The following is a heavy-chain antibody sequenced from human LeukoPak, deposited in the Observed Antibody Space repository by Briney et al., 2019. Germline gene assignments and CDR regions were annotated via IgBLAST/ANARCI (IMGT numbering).Heavy chain of an antibody. CDR1: GFTFNSHW. CDR2: INGDGSST. D-gene: IGHD5-24*01. J-gene: IGHJ3*02. Sequence: GGSLRLSCAASGFTFNSHWMHWVRQAPGKGLVWVSRINGDGSSTTYADSVRGRFTISRDDAKNTLYLEMNSLRAEDTAVYYCAREWHDAFDIWGQGTMATVSS. V-gene: IGHV3-74*01. CDR3: AREWHDAFDI.